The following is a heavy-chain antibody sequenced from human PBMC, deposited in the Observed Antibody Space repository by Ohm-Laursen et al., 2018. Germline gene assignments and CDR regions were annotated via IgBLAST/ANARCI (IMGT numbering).Heavy chain of an antibody. J-gene: IGHJ4*02. D-gene: IGHD3-10*01. CDR3: AKDPYYGSAL. CDR2: ISWDGGST. Sequence: SLRLSCTASGFTFDDYSMHWVRQAPGKGLEWVSLISWDGGSTDYADSVKGRFTISRDNSKNSLYLQMNSLRAEDTAVYYCAKDPYYGSALWGQGTLVTVSS. CDR1: GFTFDDYS. V-gene: IGHV3-43*01.